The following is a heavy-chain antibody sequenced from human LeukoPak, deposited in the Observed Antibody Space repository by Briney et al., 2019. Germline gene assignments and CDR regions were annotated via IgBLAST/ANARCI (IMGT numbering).Heavy chain of an antibody. D-gene: IGHD3-22*01. CDR1: GFTFSSYA. Sequence: GGSLRLSCAASGFTFSSYAMHWVRQAPGKGLEWVAVISYDGSNKYYADSVKGRFTISRDNSENTLYLQMNSLRAEDTAVYYCAKDMGYYDSSGYYYGGWLDPWGQGTLVTVSS. V-gene: IGHV3-30-3*01. J-gene: IGHJ5*02. CDR3: AKDMGYYDSSGYYYGGWLDP. CDR2: ISYDGSNK.